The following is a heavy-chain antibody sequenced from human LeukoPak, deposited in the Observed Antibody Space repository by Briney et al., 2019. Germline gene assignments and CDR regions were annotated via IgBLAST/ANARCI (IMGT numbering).Heavy chain of an antibody. D-gene: IGHD2-2*01. CDR3: ATWDIVVVPAASMALYCFDY. V-gene: IGHV3-23*01. J-gene: IGHJ4*02. CDR2: ISGSGGST. CDR1: GFTFSSYA. Sequence: GGSLRLSCAASGFTFSSYAMSWVRQAPGKGLEWISAISGSGGSTYYADSVKGRFTISRDNSKNTLYLQMNSLRAEDTAVYYCATWDIVVVPAASMALYCFDYWGQGTLVTVSS.